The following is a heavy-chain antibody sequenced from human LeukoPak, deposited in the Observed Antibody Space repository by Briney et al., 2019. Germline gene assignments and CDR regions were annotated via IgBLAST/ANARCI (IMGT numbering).Heavy chain of an antibody. D-gene: IGHD3-10*01. V-gene: IGHV1-69*13. CDR1: GGTFSSYG. CDR2: IIPIFGTP. CDR3: ARGSGTITMVRGVFYGMDV. J-gene: IGHJ6*02. Sequence: GASVKVSCKASGGTFSSYGISWVRQAPGQGLEWMGGIIPIFGTPNYAQKFQGRVTITADESTCTAYMELSSLRSEDTAVYYCARGSGTITMVRGVFYGMDVWGQGTTVTVSS.